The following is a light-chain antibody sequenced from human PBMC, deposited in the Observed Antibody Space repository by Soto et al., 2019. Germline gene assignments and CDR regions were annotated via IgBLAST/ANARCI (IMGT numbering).Light chain of an antibody. CDR2: EAS. CDR3: QQANSFPLT. CDR1: QGINRW. J-gene: IGKJ4*01. V-gene: IGKV1D-12*01. Sequence: DIQMTQSPSSVSASLGDRVTIXXRASQGINRWLAWYQQKLGKAPKLXIVEASSLQRGGPSRFSGSGSVTDFTLTISSLQPEDFATYYCQQANSFPLTFGGGTKVEIK.